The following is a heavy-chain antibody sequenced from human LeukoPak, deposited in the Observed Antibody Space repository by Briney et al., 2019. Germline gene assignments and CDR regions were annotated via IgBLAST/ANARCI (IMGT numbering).Heavy chain of an antibody. D-gene: IGHD6-13*01. Sequence: PGGSLRLSCAASGFTFSDYYMSWVRQAPGKGLEWVSVIYSGGSTYYADSVKGRFTISRDNSKNTLYLQMNSLRAEDTAVYYCARGIADFDYWGQGTLVTVSS. CDR1: GFTFSDYY. CDR2: IYSGGST. CDR3: ARGIADFDY. V-gene: IGHV3-53*01. J-gene: IGHJ4*02.